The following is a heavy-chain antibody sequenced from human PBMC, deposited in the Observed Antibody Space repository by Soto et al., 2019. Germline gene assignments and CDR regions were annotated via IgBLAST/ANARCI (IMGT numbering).Heavy chain of an antibody. Sequence: EVQLVESGGGLVQPGRSLRLSCAASGFTFDDYAMHWVRQAPGKGLEWVSGISWNSCSVGYSDSVKGRFTISRDNAKNSLFLQMNSLRAEDTALYYCAKDKTRFGELLHTQTMDVWGKGTTVTVSS. CDR1: GFTFDDYA. D-gene: IGHD3-10*01. CDR2: ISWNSCSV. CDR3: AKDKTRFGELLHTQTMDV. J-gene: IGHJ6*03. V-gene: IGHV3-9*01.